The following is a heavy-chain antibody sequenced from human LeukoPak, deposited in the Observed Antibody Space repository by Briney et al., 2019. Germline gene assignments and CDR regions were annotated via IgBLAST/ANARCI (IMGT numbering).Heavy chain of an antibody. Sequence: GGSLRLSCAGYGFTFSNHGMNWVRQAAGKGLEWVSGISPSGDITYYVDSVKGRFTISRGNSKNTFYLQMNSLRAEDTAVYYCAKDSGWLRFHYWGQGTLVTVSS. CDR2: ISPSGDIT. D-gene: IGHD5-12*01. CDR1: GFTFSNHG. CDR3: AKDSGWLRFHY. V-gene: IGHV3-23*01. J-gene: IGHJ4*02.